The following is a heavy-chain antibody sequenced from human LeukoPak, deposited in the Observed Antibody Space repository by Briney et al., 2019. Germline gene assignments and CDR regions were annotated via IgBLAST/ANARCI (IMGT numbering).Heavy chain of an antibody. CDR3: ARASPLFIAVAGPYYYYMDV. Sequence: SETLSLTCTVSGGSISSSSYYWGWIRQPPGKGLEWIGSIYYSGSTYYNPSLKSRVTISVDTSKNQFSLKLSSVTAADTAVYYCARASPLFIAVAGPYYYYMDVWGKGTTVTVSS. V-gene: IGHV4-39*07. D-gene: IGHD6-19*01. J-gene: IGHJ6*03. CDR1: GGSISSSSYY. CDR2: IYYSGST.